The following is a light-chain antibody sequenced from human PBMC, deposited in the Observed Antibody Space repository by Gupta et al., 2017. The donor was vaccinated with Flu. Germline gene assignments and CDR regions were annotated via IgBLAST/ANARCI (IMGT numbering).Light chain of an antibody. V-gene: IGKV1-12*01. CDR1: NGISNW. CDR2: PAS. CDR3: QQDDNFPVT. J-gene: IGKJ5*01. Sequence: DIQLTQSPPSLSASVGDRVTITCRASNGISNWLAWYQQKPGKAPKLLIYPASSLPSGVPSRFSGSGSGTDFTLTISSLQPEDFATYYCQQDDNFPVTFGQGTRLEIK.